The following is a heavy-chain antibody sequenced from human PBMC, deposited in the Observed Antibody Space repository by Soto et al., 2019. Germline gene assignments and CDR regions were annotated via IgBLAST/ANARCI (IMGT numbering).Heavy chain of an antibody. V-gene: IGHV1-8*01. CDR3: AREPMVRAAHGFDI. CDR2: MNPNSGNT. Sequence: ASVKVSCKASGYTFTSYDISWVRQAPGQGPEWMGWMNPNSGNTGYAQKFRGRVTMTRNTSISTAYMELSSLRSEDTAVYYCAREPMVRAAHGFDIWGQGTRGT. J-gene: IGHJ3*02. D-gene: IGHD3-10*01. CDR1: GYTFTSYD.